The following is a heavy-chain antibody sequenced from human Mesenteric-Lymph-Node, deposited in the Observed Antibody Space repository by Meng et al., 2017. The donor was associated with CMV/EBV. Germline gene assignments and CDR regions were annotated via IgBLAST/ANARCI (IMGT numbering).Heavy chain of an antibody. CDR1: GFTFSSYA. Sequence: GGSLRLSCAASGFTFSSYAMSWVRQAPGKGLEWVSAISGSGGSTYYADSVKGRFTISRDNAKNSLYLQMNSLRAEDTAVYYCARDRRQQLVASYYYYGMDVWGQGTTVTVSS. CDR3: ARDRRQQLVASYYYYGMDV. J-gene: IGHJ6*02. D-gene: IGHD6-13*01. V-gene: IGHV3-23*01. CDR2: ISGSGGST.